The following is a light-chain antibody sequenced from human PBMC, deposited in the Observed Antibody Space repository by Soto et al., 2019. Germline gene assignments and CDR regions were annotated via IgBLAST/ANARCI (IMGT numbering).Light chain of an antibody. Sequence: EIVMTQSPATLSVSPGERATLSCRASQSVSSNLAWYQQKRGQAPRLLIYGASTRATGIPARFSGSGSGTEFTLTISSLQSEDFAVYYCQQYNNWPRMYTFGQGTKLEIK. V-gene: IGKV3-15*01. J-gene: IGKJ2*01. CDR3: QQYNNWPRMYT. CDR2: GAS. CDR1: QSVSSN.